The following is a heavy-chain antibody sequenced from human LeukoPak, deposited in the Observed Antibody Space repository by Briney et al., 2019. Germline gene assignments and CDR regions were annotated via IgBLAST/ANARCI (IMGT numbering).Heavy chain of an antibody. CDR1: GFIFSSYW. Sequence: GGSLRLSCAASGFIFSSYWMSWVRQAPGKGLEWVANIKQDGSEKYYVDSVRGRFTISRDNAKNSLYLQMNSLRAEDTAVYYCAREDTGMASYWGQGTLVTVSS. V-gene: IGHV3-7*01. D-gene: IGHD5-18*01. J-gene: IGHJ4*02. CDR3: AREDTGMASY. CDR2: IKQDGSEK.